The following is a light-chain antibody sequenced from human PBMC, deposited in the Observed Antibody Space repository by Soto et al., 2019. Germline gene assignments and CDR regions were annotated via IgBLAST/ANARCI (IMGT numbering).Light chain of an antibody. Sequence: EIVLTQSPGTLSLSPGERATLSCRASQSVSSNYLVWYQQKPGQAPRLLVFDASNRATGIPDRFSGSGSGTDFTLTIRRLDPEDFAVYYCQQYGSSPLTFGGGTKVEIK. J-gene: IGKJ4*01. CDR2: DAS. CDR3: QQYGSSPLT. V-gene: IGKV3-20*01. CDR1: QSVSSNY.